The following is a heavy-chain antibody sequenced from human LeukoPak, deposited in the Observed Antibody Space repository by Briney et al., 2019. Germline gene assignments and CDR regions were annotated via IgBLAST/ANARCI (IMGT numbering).Heavy chain of an antibody. D-gene: IGHD5-24*01. V-gene: IGHV3-49*04. CDR2: IRSKTNGGTT. Sequence: GGSLRLSCTASGFTFGDFALTWVRQAPGKGLEWVGVIRSKTNGGTTEYASSVKGRFIISRDDSENIAYLQMNSLKTEDTAIYYCARRDANNYLGDYWGRGTLVTVSS. CDR1: GFTFGDFA. CDR3: ARRDANNYLGDY. J-gene: IGHJ4*02.